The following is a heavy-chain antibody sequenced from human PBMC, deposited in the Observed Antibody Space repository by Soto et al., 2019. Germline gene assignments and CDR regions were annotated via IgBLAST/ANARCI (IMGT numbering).Heavy chain of an antibody. CDR1: GFTFSSHG. V-gene: IGHV3-30*18. Sequence: GGSLRLSCAASGFTFSSHGMHWVRQAPGKGLEWVAVISYDGSNKYYADSVKGRFTISRDNSKNTLYLQMNSLRAEDTAVYYCAKDRPSDGYSYGYLAYWGQGTLVTVSS. J-gene: IGHJ4*02. D-gene: IGHD5-18*01. CDR2: ISYDGSNK. CDR3: AKDRPSDGYSYGYLAY.